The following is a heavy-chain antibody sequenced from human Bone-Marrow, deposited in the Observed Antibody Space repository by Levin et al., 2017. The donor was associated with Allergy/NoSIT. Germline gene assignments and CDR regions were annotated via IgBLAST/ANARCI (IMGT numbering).Heavy chain of an antibody. D-gene: IGHD2-15*01. CDR3: AKDSGEYCSGGSCLRGCFVY. V-gene: IGHV3-23*01. Sequence: LSLTCAASGFSFSNYAITWVRQSPGKGLEWVSVITGSGDTTLYADSVKGRFTISRDNSKNTVYMEMNSLRAEDTAIYYCAKDSGEYCSGGSCLRGCFVYWGQGTLVTVSS. CDR1: GFSFSNYA. CDR2: ITGSGDTT. J-gene: IGHJ4*02.